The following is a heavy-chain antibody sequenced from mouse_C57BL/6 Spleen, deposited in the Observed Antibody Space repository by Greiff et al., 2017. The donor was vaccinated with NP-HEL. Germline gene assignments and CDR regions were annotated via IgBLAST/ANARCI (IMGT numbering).Heavy chain of an antibody. Sequence: EVQLQQSGTVLARPGASVKMSCKTSGYTFTSYWMHWVKQRPGQGLEWIGAIYPGNSDTSYNQKFKGKAKLTAVTSASTAYMELSSLTNEDSAVYYCTRSLYDYDVGFAYWGQGTLVTVSA. CDR3: TRSLYDYDVGFAY. D-gene: IGHD2-4*01. CDR2: IYPGNSDT. CDR1: GYTFTSYW. J-gene: IGHJ3*01. V-gene: IGHV1-5*01.